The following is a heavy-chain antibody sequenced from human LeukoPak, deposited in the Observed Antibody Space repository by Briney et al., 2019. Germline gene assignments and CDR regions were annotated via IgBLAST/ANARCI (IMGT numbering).Heavy chain of an antibody. J-gene: IGHJ3*02. CDR3: ARDCSGGSCYGAFDI. CDR1: GASIRSGDYY. D-gene: IGHD2-15*01. V-gene: IGHV4-30-4*01. CDR2: IYDSGST. Sequence: SQTLSLTCTVSGASIRSGDYYWSWIRQPPGKGLEWIGYIYDSGSTYYNLSLKSRITISVDTSENRFSLKLSSVTATDTAVYYCARDCSGGSCYGAFDIWGQGTMVTVSS.